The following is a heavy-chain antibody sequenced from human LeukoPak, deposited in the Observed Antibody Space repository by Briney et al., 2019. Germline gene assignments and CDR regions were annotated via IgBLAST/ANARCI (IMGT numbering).Heavy chain of an antibody. D-gene: IGHD3-22*01. CDR3: ARRYDSSGYWNWFDP. CDR2: IYYSGST. CDR1: GGSISSYY. J-gene: IGHJ5*02. Sequence: SETLSLTCAVSGGSISSYYWSWIRQPPGKGLEWIGYIYYSGSTNYNPSLKSRVTISVDTSKNQFSLKLSSVTAADTAVYYCARRYDSSGYWNWFDPWGQGTLVTVSS. V-gene: IGHV4-59*08.